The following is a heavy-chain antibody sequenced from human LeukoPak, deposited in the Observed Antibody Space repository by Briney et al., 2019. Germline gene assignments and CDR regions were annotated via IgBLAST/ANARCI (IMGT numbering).Heavy chain of an antibody. CDR2: IYTSGST. J-gene: IGHJ4*02. CDR1: GGSFSSYY. V-gene: IGHV4-59*10. CDR3: ARGYYDFWSGYFDY. D-gene: IGHD3-3*01. Sequence: PSETLSLTCAVYGGSFSSYYWSWIRQPAGKGLEWIGRIYTSGSTNYNPSLKSRVTISVDTSKNQFSLKLSSVTAADTAVYYCARGYYDFWSGYFDYWGQGTLVTVSS.